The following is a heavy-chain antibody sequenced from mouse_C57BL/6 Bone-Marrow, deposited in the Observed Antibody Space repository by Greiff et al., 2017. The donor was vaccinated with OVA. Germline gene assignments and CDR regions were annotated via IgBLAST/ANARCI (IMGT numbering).Heavy chain of an antibody. D-gene: IGHD2-4*01. Sequence: VNVVESGAELARPGASVKLSCKASGYTFTSYGISWVKQRTGQGLEWIGEIYPRSGNTYYNEKFKGKATLTADKSSSTAYMELRSLTSEDSAVYFCARQRGHDYDVGDYWGQGTTLTVSS. CDR1: GYTFTSYG. CDR3: ARQRGHDYDVGDY. CDR2: IYPRSGNT. J-gene: IGHJ2*01. V-gene: IGHV1-81*01.